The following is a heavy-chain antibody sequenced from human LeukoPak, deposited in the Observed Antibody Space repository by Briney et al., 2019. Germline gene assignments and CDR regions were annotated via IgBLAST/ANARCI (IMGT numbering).Heavy chain of an antibody. D-gene: IGHD3-16*01. V-gene: IGHV4-61*02. CDR2: IYTSGST. CDR3: ARAGGGVFDY. Sequence: SETLSLTCTVSGGSISSGSYYWSWIRQPAGKGLGWIGRIYTSGSTNYNPSLKSRVTISVDTSKNQFSLKLSSVTAADTAVYYCARAGGGVFDYWGQGTLVTVSS. CDR1: GGSISSGSYY. J-gene: IGHJ4*02.